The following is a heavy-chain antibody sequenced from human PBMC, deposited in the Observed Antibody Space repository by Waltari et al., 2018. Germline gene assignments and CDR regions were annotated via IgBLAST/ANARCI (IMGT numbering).Heavy chain of an antibody. CDR2: IYYSGST. CDR1: GGSISSGGYY. D-gene: IGHD6-19*01. J-gene: IGHJ4*02. CDR3: ARGEQWLVHHY. Sequence: QVQLQESGPGLVKPSQTLSLTCPVSGGSISSGGYYWSWIRQPPGKGLEWIGYIYYSGSTNYNPSLKSRVTISVDTSKNQFSLKLSSVTAADTAVYYCARGEQWLVHHYWGQGTLVTVSS. V-gene: IGHV4-61*08.